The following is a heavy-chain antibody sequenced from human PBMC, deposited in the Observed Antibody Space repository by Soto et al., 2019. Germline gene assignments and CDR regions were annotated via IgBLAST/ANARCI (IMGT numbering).Heavy chain of an antibody. Sequence: GGSLRLSCAASGFTFSSYAMRWVRQAPGKGLEWVSAISGSGGSTYYADSVKGRFTISRDNSKNTLYLQMNSLRAEDTAVYYCAKARSYYDFWSGYDWFDPWGQGTLVTVSS. CDR1: GFTFSSYA. J-gene: IGHJ5*02. V-gene: IGHV3-23*01. D-gene: IGHD3-3*01. CDR2: ISGSGGST. CDR3: AKARSYYDFWSGYDWFDP.